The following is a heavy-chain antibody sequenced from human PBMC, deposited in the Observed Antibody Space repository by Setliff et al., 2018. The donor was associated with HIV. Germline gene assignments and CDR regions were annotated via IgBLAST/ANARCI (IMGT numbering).Heavy chain of an antibody. Sequence: ASVKVSCKASGYTFTSYGISWLRQAPGQGLEWMGWISGYSGNTNYAQKFPDRVTMTTDTPTSTVYMELRSLRSDDTAVYYCARVQWVVSSNVGLDYWGQGTLVTVSS. CDR1: GYTFTSYG. J-gene: IGHJ4*02. CDR3: ARVQWVVSSNVGLDY. V-gene: IGHV1-18*01. D-gene: IGHD6-19*01. CDR2: ISGYSGNT.